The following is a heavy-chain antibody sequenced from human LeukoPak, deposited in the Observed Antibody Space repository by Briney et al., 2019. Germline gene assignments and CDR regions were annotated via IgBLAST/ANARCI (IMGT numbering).Heavy chain of an antibody. V-gene: IGHV4-34*01. J-gene: IGHJ4*02. Sequence: SETLSLTGAVYGGSFGGYCWSLIRQPARKGLDWNGEINHSGSTNYNASLKSRVTISVDKSKNQLSLKLSSVTAADTAVYYRARGLKYGSVSYDDYWGQGTLVTVSS. D-gene: IGHD3-10*01. CDR3: ARGLKYGSVSYDDY. CDR2: INHSGST. CDR1: GGSFGGYC.